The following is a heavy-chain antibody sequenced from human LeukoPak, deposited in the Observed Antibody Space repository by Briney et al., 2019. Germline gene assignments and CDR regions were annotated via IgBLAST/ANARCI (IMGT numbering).Heavy chain of an antibody. D-gene: IGHD2-2*01. J-gene: IGHJ5*02. Sequence: GASVKVSCKASGYTFTSYDINWVRQATGQGLEWMGWMNPNSGNTGYAQKFQGRVTITRNTSISTAYMELSSLRSEDTAVYYCARGGAYCSSTSCRYNWFDPWGQGTLVTVSS. CDR1: GYTFTSYD. CDR2: MNPNSGNT. CDR3: ARGGAYCSSTSCRYNWFDP. V-gene: IGHV1-8*01.